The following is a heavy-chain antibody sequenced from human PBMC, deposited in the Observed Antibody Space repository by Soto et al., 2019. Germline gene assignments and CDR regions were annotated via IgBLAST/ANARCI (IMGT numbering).Heavy chain of an antibody. J-gene: IGHJ5*02. Sequence: SETLSLTCAVYGGSFSGYYWSWIRQPPGKGLEWIGEINHSGSTNYNPSLKSRVTISVDTSKNQFSLKLSSVTAADTAVYYCARVRSRWQQLVRWFDPWGQGTLVTVSS. V-gene: IGHV4-34*01. CDR3: ARVRSRWQQLVRWFDP. CDR1: GGSFSGYY. D-gene: IGHD6-13*01. CDR2: INHSGST.